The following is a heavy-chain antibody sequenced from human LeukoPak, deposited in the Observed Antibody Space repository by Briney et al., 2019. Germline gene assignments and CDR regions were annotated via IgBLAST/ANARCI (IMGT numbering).Heavy chain of an antibody. CDR3: ARDGPRGYFQH. V-gene: IGHV1-18*01. J-gene: IGHJ1*01. CDR2: INTYNGHK. CDR1: GYTFTSYG. Sequence: GASVKVSCNTSGYTFTSYGISWLRQAPGQGLEDMGCINTYNGHKNYAQKLQGRVTVTTGTSTSTAYLELRSLRSDDTAVYYCARDGPRGYFQHWGQGTLITVSS. D-gene: IGHD1-14*01.